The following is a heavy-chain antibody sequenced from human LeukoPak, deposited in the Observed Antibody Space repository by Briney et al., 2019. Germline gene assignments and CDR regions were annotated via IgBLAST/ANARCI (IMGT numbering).Heavy chain of an antibody. CDR2: IYPRDGST. V-gene: IGHV1-46*01. Sequence: ASVKVSCKASGYTFTSNYIHWVRQAPGQGLEWMGMIYPRDGSTSYAQKFQGRVTVTRDTSTSTVHMELSGLRSEDTAVYYCARDGRRDYYDSSGYYPVDYWGQGTLVTVSS. D-gene: IGHD3-22*01. J-gene: IGHJ4*02. CDR3: ARDGRRDYYDSSGYYPVDY. CDR1: GYTFTSNY.